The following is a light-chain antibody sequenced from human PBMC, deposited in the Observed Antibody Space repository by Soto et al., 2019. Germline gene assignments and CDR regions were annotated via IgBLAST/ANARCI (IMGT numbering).Light chain of an antibody. V-gene: IGLV2-23*02. CDR1: SSDVGSYNL. Sequence: QSVLTQPASVSGSPGQSITISCTGTSSDVGSYNLVSWYQQHPGKAPKLMIYEVSKRPSGVSNRFSSSKSGNTASLTISGLQAEDEADYYCCSYAGSKEVVFGGGTKLTVL. J-gene: IGLJ2*01. CDR3: CSYAGSKEVV. CDR2: EVS.